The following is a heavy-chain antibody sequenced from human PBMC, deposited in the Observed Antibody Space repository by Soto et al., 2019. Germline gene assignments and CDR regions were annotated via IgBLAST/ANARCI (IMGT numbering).Heavy chain of an antibody. CDR2: TNTDGTAT. J-gene: IGHJ6*02. CDR1: GFTFSAYW. V-gene: IGHV3-74*03. Sequence: GGSLRLSCAASGFTFSAYWMHWVRQAPGKGLVWVSRTNTDGTATTYADSVEGRFTISRDNAKNMLYLQMNSLRAEDTAVYYCTRGHYYGMDVWGQGTKVTVYS. CDR3: TRGHYYGMDV.